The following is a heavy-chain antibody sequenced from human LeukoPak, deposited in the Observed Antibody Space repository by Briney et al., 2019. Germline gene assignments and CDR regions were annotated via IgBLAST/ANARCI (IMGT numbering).Heavy chain of an antibody. D-gene: IGHD3-22*01. CDR3: ARRRRHGYYDSSGYWNL. J-gene: IGHJ5*02. Sequence: PSETLSLTCAVYGVSFSGYYWSWIRQPPGKGLEWIGEINHSGSTNYNPSLKSRVTISVDTSKNQFSLKLSSVTAADTAVYYCARRRRHGYYDSSGYWNLWGQGTLVTVSS. V-gene: IGHV4-34*01. CDR2: INHSGST. CDR1: GVSFSGYY.